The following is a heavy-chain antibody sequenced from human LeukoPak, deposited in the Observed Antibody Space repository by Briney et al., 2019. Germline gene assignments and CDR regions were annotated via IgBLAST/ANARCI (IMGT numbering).Heavy chain of an antibody. CDR3: VRGSSSSWYRGCFED. V-gene: IGHV3-30*14. J-gene: IGHJ4*02. Sequence: GGSLRLSCAASGLTFSTYAMHWVRQAPGKGLEWVAVISYDGINQYHADSVKGRFTLSRDNSRNTLSLQVNSLRADDTALYYCVRGSSSSWYRGCFEDWGQGTLVTVSS. CDR1: GLTFSTYA. CDR2: ISYDGINQ. D-gene: IGHD6-13*01.